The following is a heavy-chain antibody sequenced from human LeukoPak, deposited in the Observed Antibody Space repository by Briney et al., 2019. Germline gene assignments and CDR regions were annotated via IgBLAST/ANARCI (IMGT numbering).Heavy chain of an antibody. CDR2: ISSSSSTI. V-gene: IGHV3-48*01. D-gene: IGHD3-22*01. CDR1: GFTFSSYS. Sequence: GGSLRLPCAASGFTFSSYSMNWVRQAPGKGLEWVSYISSSSSTIYYADSVKGRFTISRDNAKNSLYLQMNSLRAENTAVYYCARENYYDSSGYYDYWGQGTLVTVSS. J-gene: IGHJ4*02. CDR3: ARENYYDSSGYYDY.